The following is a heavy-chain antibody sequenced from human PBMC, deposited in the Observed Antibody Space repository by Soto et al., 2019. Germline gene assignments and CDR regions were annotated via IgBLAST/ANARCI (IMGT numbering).Heavy chain of an antibody. Sequence: SVKVSCKASGGTFSSYAISWVLPAPGKGLEWMGGIIPIFGTANYAQKFQGRVTITADESTSTAYMELSSLRSEDTAVYYCARDRSSSWYGAGGWFDPWGQGTLVTVSS. J-gene: IGHJ5*02. D-gene: IGHD6-13*01. V-gene: IGHV1-69*13. CDR2: IIPIFGTA. CDR1: GGTFSSYA. CDR3: ARDRSSSWYGAGGWFDP.